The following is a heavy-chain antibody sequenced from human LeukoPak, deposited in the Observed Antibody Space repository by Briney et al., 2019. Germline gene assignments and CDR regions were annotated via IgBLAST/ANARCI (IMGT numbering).Heavy chain of an antibody. V-gene: IGHV3-7*04. CDR3: ARGSYYYPY. CDR2: IKQDGSEK. CDR1: GFTFSSYW. J-gene: IGHJ4*02. Sequence: TGGTLRLSCADSGFTFSSYWMSWVRQAPGKGLEWVANIKQDGSEKYYVDSVKGGFTISRDNAKNSLYLQMNSMRAEDTAVYYCARGSYYYPYWGQGTLVTVSS. D-gene: IGHD3-10*01.